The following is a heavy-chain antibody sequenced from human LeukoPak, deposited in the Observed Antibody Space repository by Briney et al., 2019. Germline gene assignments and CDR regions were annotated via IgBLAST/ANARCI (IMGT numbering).Heavy chain of an antibody. CDR2: INHSGST. CDR1: GGSFSGYY. J-gene: IGHJ6*03. CDR3: ARGGYDSSGYGPYYYYYMDV. V-gene: IGHV4-34*01. Sequence: SETLSLTCAVYGGSFSGYYWSWIRQPPGKGLEWIGEINHSGSTNYDPSLKSRVTISVDTSKNQFSLKLSSVTAADTAVYYCARGGYDSSGYGPYYYYYMDVWGKGTTVTVSS. D-gene: IGHD3-22*01.